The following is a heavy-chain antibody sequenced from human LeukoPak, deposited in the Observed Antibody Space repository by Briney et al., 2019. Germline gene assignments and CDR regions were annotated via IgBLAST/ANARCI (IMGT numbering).Heavy chain of an antibody. J-gene: IGHJ5*02. Sequence: ASVKVSCKASGYTFTGYYMHWVRQAPGQGLEWMGWISAYNGKTDYAQNLQDRVTMTTDTSTTTAYMELRSLRSDDTAVYYRAREGSLHDSGDYYLSWFDPWGQGTLVTVSS. CDR2: ISAYNGKT. D-gene: IGHD3-22*01. CDR1: GYTFTGYY. CDR3: AREGSLHDSGDYYLSWFDP. V-gene: IGHV1-18*04.